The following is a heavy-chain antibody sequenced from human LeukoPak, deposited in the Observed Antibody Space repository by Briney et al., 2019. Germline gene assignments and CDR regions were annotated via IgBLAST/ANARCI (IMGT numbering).Heavy chain of an antibody. CDR3: ARQRCSRSGCSWFDP. CDR1: GGSFSGYY. Sequence: ASETLSLTCAVYGGSFSGYYWSWIRQPPGKGLEWIGSIYYSGSTYYNPSLKSRVTISVDTSKNQFSLKLSSVTAADTAVYYCARQRCSRSGCSWFDPWGQGTLVTVSS. CDR2: IYYSGST. J-gene: IGHJ5*02. D-gene: IGHD6-19*01. V-gene: IGHV4-34*01.